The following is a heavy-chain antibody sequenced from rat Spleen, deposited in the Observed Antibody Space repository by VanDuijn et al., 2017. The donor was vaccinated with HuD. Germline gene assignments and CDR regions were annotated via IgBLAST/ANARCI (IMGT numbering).Heavy chain of an antibody. D-gene: IGHD1-1*01. CDR3: ARGKGGSYYSPFDY. V-gene: IGHV5-29*01. J-gene: IGHJ2*01. CDR2: ISYDGSST. CDR1: GFTFSDYY. Sequence: EVQLVESDGGLVQPGRSLKLSCAASGFTFSDYYMAWVRQAPTTGLEWVAPISYDGSSTYYQDSGKGRFTISRDNAKSTLYLQMDSLRSEDTATYYCARGKGGSYYSPFDYWGQGVMVTVSS.